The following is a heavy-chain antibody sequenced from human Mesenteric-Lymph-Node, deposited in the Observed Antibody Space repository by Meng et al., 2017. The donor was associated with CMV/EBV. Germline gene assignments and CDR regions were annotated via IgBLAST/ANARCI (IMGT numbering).Heavy chain of an antibody. J-gene: IGHJ4*02. CDR3: ARGPHSCQHSPCYILDY. Sequence: ASVKVSCKTSGYTFTNQEIHWVRQATGQGLEWMGWMNPNSGETGYEEKFQGRVTMTGNISTSTASLKLSSLRADDTALYYCARGPHSCQHSPCYILDYWGQGTMVTVSS. V-gene: IGHV1-8*01. CDR2: MNPNSGET. D-gene: IGHD2-2*02. CDR1: GYTFTNQE.